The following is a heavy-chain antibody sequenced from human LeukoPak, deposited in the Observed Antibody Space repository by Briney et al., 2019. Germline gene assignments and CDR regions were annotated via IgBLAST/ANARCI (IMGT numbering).Heavy chain of an antibody. D-gene: IGHD2-21*02. Sequence: GGSLRLPCAASGFTFSSYAMHWVRQAPGKGLEWVAVISYDGSNKYYADSVKGRFTISRDNSKNTLYLQMNSLRAEDTAVYYCARDWDCGGDCYYFGLFDYWGQGTLVTVSS. V-gene: IGHV3-30-3*01. CDR2: ISYDGSNK. J-gene: IGHJ4*02. CDR3: ARDWDCGGDCYYFGLFDY. CDR1: GFTFSSYA.